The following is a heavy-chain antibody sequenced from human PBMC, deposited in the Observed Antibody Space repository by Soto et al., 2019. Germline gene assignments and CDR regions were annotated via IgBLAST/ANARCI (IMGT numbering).Heavy chain of an antibody. J-gene: IGHJ6*03. CDR3: ARDSTGYSSSWLYYYYYFMDV. D-gene: IGHD6-13*01. Sequence: GASVKVSCKASGYTFTSYAMHWVRRAPGQRLEWMGWINAGNGNTKYSQMFQGRVTITRDTSASTAYMELSSLRSEDTAVYYCARDSTGYSSSWLYYYYYFMDVWGKGTTVTVSS. CDR1: GYTFTSYA. CDR2: INAGNGNT. V-gene: IGHV1-3*01.